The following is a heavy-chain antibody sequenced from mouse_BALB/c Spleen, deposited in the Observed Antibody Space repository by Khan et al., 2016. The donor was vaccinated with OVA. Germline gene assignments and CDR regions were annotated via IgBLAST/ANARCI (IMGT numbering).Heavy chain of an antibody. Sequence: EVQLQESGPGLVKPSQSLSLTCTVTGSSITSDYAWNWIRQFPGNKLEWMGNISSSGSTNYNPALKSRISITRDTSKNQFFLQLNSVTTEDTATYYCARDGSRYNYAMDYWGQGTSVTVSS. CDR1: GSSITSDYA. CDR3: ARDGSRYNYAMDY. CDR2: ISSSGST. J-gene: IGHJ4*01. D-gene: IGHD2-3*01. V-gene: IGHV3-2*02.